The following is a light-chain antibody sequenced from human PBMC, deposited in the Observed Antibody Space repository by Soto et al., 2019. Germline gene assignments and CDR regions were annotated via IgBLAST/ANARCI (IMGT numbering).Light chain of an antibody. V-gene: IGKV1-17*01. CDR1: QSIRNE. CDR3: QHHNSYLALT. J-gene: IGKJ4*01. CDR2: AAS. Sequence: DIQMTQSPSSLSASVGDRVTITCRASQSIRNELGWYQQKPGKAPKRLIYAASTLQTGVPSRFSGTGSGTEFILTISSLQPEDFATYYCQHHNSYLALTFGGGTKVEI.